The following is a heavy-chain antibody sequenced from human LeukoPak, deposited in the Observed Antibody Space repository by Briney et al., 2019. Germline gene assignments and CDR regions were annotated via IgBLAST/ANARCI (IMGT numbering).Heavy chain of an antibody. Sequence: SETLSLTCTVSGGSISKFYWSWIRQPPGKGLEWIGYIYYSGSTNYNPSLKSRVTISVDTSKNQFSLKLSSVTAADTAVYYCARGAAGYSYGWGQGTLVTVSS. V-gene: IGHV4-59*01. CDR1: GGSISKFY. CDR3: ARGAAGYSYG. J-gene: IGHJ4*02. CDR2: IYYSGST. D-gene: IGHD5-18*01.